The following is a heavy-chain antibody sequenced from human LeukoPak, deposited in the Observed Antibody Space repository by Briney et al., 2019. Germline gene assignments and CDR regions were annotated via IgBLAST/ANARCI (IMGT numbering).Heavy chain of an antibody. V-gene: IGHV4-34*01. CDR1: GGSFSGYY. J-gene: IGHJ4*02. D-gene: IGHD3-16*02. CDR3: ARGRNGSGSFVWGSYRPFDY. Sequence: SETLSLTCAVYGGSFSGYYWSWIRQPPGKGLEWIGEINHSGSTNYNPSLKSRVPISVDTSKNQFSLKLSSVTAADTAVYYCARGRNGSGSFVWGSYRPFDYWGQGTLVTVSS. CDR2: INHSGST.